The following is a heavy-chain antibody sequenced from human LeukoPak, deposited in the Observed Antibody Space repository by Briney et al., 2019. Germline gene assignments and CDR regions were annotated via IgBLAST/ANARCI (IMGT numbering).Heavy chain of an antibody. Sequence: ASVKVSCKASGYTFTGYYMHWVRQAPGQGLEWMGLINPSGSSTSYAQKFQGRLSLTRDMSTSTDYMELSSLRSEDTAVYYCARDNSVGDTAWWFYPWGQGTLVTVSS. CDR3: ARDNSVGDTAWWFYP. J-gene: IGHJ5*02. CDR1: GYTFTGYY. CDR2: INPSGSST. D-gene: IGHD1-26*01. V-gene: IGHV1-46*01.